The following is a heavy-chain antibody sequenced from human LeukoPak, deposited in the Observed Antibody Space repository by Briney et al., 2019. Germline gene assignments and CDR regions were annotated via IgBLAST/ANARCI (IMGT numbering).Heavy chain of an antibody. D-gene: IGHD3-16*02. Sequence: GGSLRLSCAASGFTFDDYAMHWVRQAPGKGLEWVSGISWNSGSIGYADSVKGRFTISRDNAKNSLYLQMNSLRAEDTAVYYCARDFFAFGGVIALLDYWGQGTLVTVSS. V-gene: IGHV3-9*01. J-gene: IGHJ4*02. CDR1: GFTFDDYA. CDR2: ISWNSGSI. CDR3: ARDFFAFGGVIALLDY.